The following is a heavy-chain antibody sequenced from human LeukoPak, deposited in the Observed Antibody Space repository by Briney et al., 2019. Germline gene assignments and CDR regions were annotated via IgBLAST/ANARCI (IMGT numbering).Heavy chain of an antibody. CDR2: INPNSGGT. CDR1: GYTFTGYY. Sequence: ASVKVSCKASGYTFTGYYMHWVRQAPGQGLEWMGLINPNSGGTNYSQKVQGRVTMTRYTSISTSYMELSRLRSDDTAVYYCARGYCSGGICYDWYFDLWGRGTLVTVSS. CDR3: ARGYCSGGICYDWYFDL. V-gene: IGHV1-2*02. J-gene: IGHJ2*01. D-gene: IGHD2-15*01.